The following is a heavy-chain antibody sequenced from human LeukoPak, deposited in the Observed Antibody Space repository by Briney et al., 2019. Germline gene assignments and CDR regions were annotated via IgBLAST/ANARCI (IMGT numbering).Heavy chain of an antibody. V-gene: IGHV3-48*03. CDR3: ARVFVVAFTGDGMDV. D-gene: IGHD2-2*01. Sequence: GGSLRLSCAASGFTFSSYEMNWVRQAPGKGLGWVSYISSSGSTIYYADSVKGRFTISRDNAKNSLYLQMNSLRAEDTAVYYCARVFVVAFTGDGMDVWGQGTTVTVSS. CDR2: ISSSGSTI. J-gene: IGHJ6*02. CDR1: GFTFSSYE.